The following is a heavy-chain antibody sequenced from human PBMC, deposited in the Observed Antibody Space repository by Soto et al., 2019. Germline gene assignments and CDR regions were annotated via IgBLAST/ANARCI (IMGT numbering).Heavy chain of an antibody. CDR1: GYTFTSYG. D-gene: IGHD3-9*01. CDR2: ISAYNGNT. V-gene: IGHV1-18*01. CDR3: ARVYDILTSAWLDP. J-gene: IGHJ5*02. Sequence: ASVKVSCKASGYTFTSYGISWVRQAPGQGLEWMGWISAYNGNTKYADSVKGRFTISRDDAKNSLYLQMNSLRVEDTDVYYCARVYDILTSAWLDPWGQGTLVTVSS.